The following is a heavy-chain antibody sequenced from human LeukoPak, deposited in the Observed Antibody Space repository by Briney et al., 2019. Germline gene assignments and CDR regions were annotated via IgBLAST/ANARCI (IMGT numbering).Heavy chain of an antibody. Sequence: SETLSLTCAVSGGSISSSNWWSWVRQSPGKGLEWMGEIYHSGSTNYNPSLKSRATVSVDKSKNQFSLKLSSVTAADTAMYYCATRYSSGWFDQWGQGTLITVSS. J-gene: IGHJ5*02. CDR2: IYHSGST. CDR3: ATRYSSGWFDQ. CDR1: GGSISSSNW. D-gene: IGHD6-19*01. V-gene: IGHV4-4*02.